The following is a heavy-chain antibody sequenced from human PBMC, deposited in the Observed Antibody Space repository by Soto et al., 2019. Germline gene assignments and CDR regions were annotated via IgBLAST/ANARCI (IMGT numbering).Heavy chain of an antibody. CDR1: GGTFSSYA. CDR3: ARAGRDVTYYYDSSGYADFDY. J-gene: IGHJ4*02. D-gene: IGHD3-22*01. V-gene: IGHV1-69*13. CDR2: IIPIFGTA. Sequence: GASVKVSCKASGGTFSSYAISWVRQAPGQGLEWMGGIIPIFGTANYAQKFQGRVTITADESTSTAYMELSSLRSEDTAVYYCARAGRDVTYYYDSSGYADFDYWGQGTLVTVSS.